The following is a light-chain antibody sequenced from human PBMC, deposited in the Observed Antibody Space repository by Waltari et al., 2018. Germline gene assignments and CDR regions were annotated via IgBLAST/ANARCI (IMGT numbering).Light chain of an antibody. Sequence: SYVLTQPPSVAVAPGETARVTCGGNNIESKSVHWYQQKPGQAPVLVISYASDRPSGIPERCSGSNSGDTATLTISRVEAGDEADYYCQVWDANTDPGVFGTGTEVTVL. J-gene: IGLJ1*01. V-gene: IGLV3-21*01. CDR1: NIESKS. CDR3: QVWDANTDPGV. CDR2: YAS.